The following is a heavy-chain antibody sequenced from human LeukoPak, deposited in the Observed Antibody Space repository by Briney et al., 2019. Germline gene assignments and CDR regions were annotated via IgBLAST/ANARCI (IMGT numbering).Heavy chain of an antibody. J-gene: IGHJ4*02. CDR3: ARDEARGYDFRPQDH. CDR2: ISYDGSNK. D-gene: IGHD3-3*01. V-gene: IGHV3-30-3*01. Sequence: GSLRLSCAASGFTFSSYAMHWVCQAPGKGLEWVAVISYDGSNKYYADSVKGRFTISRDNSKNTLYLQMNSLRAEDTAVYYCARDEARGYDFRPQDHWGQGTLVSVSS. CDR1: GFTFSSYA.